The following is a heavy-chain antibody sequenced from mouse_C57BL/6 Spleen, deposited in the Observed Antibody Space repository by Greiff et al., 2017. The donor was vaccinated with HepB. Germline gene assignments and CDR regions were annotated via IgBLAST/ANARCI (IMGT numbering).Heavy chain of an antibody. V-gene: IGHV1-15*01. CDR3: TRLRVYSNYLWFAY. Sequence: QVQLQQSGAELVRPGASVTLSCKASGYTFTDYEMHWVKQTPLHVLVWIGAIGHETGGTAYNQKFKGKAILTADKSSGTAYMELRSLTSEDSAVYYCTRLRVYSNYLWFAYWGQGTLVTVSA. D-gene: IGHD2-5*01. CDR1: GYTFTDYE. CDR2: IGHETGGT. J-gene: IGHJ3*01.